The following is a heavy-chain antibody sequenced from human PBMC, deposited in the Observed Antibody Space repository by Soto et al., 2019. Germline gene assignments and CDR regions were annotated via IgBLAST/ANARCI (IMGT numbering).Heavy chain of an antibody. J-gene: IGHJ2*01. CDR1: GGSISSGGYY. CDR3: ARAADIVATIGYWYFDL. D-gene: IGHD5-12*01. V-gene: IGHV4-31*03. Sequence: QVQLQESGPGLVKPSQTLSLTCTVSGGSISSGGYYWSWIRQHPAKGLEWIGYIYYSGSTYYNPSLKSRVTISVDSSKNQYSLKRSSVTAADTAVYYCARAADIVATIGYWYFDLWGRGTLVTVSS. CDR2: IYYSGST.